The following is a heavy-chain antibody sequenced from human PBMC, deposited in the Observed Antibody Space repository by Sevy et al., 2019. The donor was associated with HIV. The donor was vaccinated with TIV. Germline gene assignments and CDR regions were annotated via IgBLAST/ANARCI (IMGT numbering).Heavy chain of an antibody. J-gene: IGHJ6*02. CDR1: GVTFSSYG. CDR2: ISYDGSKK. Sequence: GGSLRLSCAASGVTFSSYGIHWVRQAPGKGLEWVAVISYDGSKKNNAESMKGRFTISRDNSKNTLYLEMSSLRPDDTAVYYCAHSSRLYGYYYGMDVWGQGTTVTVSS. V-gene: IGHV3-30*03. CDR3: AHSSRLYGYYYGMDV. D-gene: IGHD3-3*01.